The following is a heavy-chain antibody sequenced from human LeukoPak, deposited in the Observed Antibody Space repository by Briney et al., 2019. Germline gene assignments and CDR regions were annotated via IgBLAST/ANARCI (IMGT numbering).Heavy chain of an antibody. CDR3: ARYGSGSYSDDHFQH. Sequence: PSETLSLTCTVSGGSISSSHWWSWVRQPPGRGLEWIGFVIYSGSTKYNPSLKSRVTISVDTSKNQFSLKLTSVTAADTAVYYCARYGSGSYSDDHFQHWGQGTLVTVSS. CDR1: GGSISSSHW. CDR2: VIYSGST. J-gene: IGHJ1*01. D-gene: IGHD3-10*01. V-gene: IGHV4-4*02.